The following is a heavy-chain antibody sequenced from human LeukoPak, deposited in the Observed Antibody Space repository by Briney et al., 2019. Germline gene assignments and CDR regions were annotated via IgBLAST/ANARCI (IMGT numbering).Heavy chain of an antibody. J-gene: IGHJ4*02. CDR3: ARHFAYSSSSYFDY. Sequence: SETLSLTCSVSGGSVSNYYWSWIRQPPGKGLEWIGYVYYTGSTNYNPSLKSRVTMFEDKSKNQFSLRLYSVTVADTAVYYCARHFAYSSSSYFDYWGQGSLVTASS. CDR1: GGSVSNYY. CDR2: VYYTGST. V-gene: IGHV4-59*08. D-gene: IGHD6-6*01.